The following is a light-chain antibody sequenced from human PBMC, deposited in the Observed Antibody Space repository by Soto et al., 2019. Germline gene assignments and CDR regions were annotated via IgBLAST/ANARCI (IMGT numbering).Light chain of an antibody. J-gene: IGKJ1*01. CDR3: QQYHISPLT. Sequence: IGVTQSPGTLSRSPGERATLSCRASQSVSGFLAWYQQKPGQAPRLLIYDASTRATGIPARFSGSGSGTDFTLTISSLQPEDFAVYYCQQYHISPLTFGQGTKVDIK. V-gene: IGKV3-15*01. CDR1: QSVSGF. CDR2: DAS.